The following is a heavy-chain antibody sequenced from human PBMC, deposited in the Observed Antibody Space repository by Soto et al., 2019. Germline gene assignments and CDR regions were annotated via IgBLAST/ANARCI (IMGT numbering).Heavy chain of an antibody. CDR2: ISYGGTT. D-gene: IGHD2-15*01. CDR1: GGSMNSGGYC. J-gene: IGHJ4*02. CDR3: SRGILV. V-gene: IGHV4-31*03. Sequence: QVQLQESGPGLVKPSQTLSLTCTVSGGSMNSGGYCWNWIRQHPGEGLEWIGCISYGGTTSYNPSLTSRLTISVDTSKNQLSLMLNSVTAADTAVYYCSRGILVWGQGTLITVSS.